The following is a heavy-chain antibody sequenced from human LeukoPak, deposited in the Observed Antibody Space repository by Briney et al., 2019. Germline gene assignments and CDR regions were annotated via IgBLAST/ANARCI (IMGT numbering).Heavy chain of an antibody. V-gene: IGHV1-2*06. J-gene: IGHJ4*02. D-gene: IGHD1-14*01. CDR2: INPNSGGT. CDR3: ARELDRHAVDY. Sequence: GASVKVSCKSSGYTFTGYYMHWVRQAPGQGLEWMGRINPNSGGTNYAQKFQGRVTMTRDTSISTAYMELSRLRSDDTAVYYCARELDRHAVDYWGQGTLVTVSS. CDR1: GYTFTGYY.